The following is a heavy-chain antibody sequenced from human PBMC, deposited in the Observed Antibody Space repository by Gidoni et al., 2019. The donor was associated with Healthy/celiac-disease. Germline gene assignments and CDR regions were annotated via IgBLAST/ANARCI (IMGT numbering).Heavy chain of an antibody. CDR2: ISGSGGST. Sequence: EVQLLESGGGLVQPGGSMSLSCAASGLTFSSYAMSWVRPATGKGLGWVSAISGSGGSTYYADSVKGRFTISRDNSKNTLYLQMNSLRAEDTAVYYCAKPAYGSGPKGAFDIWGQGTMVTVSS. CDR1: GLTFSSYA. CDR3: AKPAYGSGPKGAFDI. D-gene: IGHD3-10*01. J-gene: IGHJ3*02. V-gene: IGHV3-23*01.